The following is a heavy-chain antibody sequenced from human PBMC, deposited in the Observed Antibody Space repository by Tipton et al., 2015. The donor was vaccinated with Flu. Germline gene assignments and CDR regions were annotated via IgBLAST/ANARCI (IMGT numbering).Heavy chain of an antibody. J-gene: IGHJ4*02. CDR1: GFDFGTYA. Sequence: SLRLSCAASGFDFGTYARSWVRQAPGKGLEWVSVISGGGRPTYFADSVKGRFTISRDNIKNTLFLQMNSLRAGDTAIYYCAKVIPELVAGLDYWGQGTMVTVSS. V-gene: IGHV3-23*01. CDR2: ISGGGRPT. D-gene: IGHD6-19*01. CDR3: AKVIPELVAGLDY.